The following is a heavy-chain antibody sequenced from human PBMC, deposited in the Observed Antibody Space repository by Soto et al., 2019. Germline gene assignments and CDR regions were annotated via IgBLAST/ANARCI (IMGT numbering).Heavy chain of an antibody. J-gene: IGHJ4*02. Sequence: SETLSLTCTVSGGSISSGGYYWSWIRQHPGKGLEWIGYIYYSGSTYYNPSLKSRVTISVDTSKSQFSLKLSSVTAADTAVYYCASGQQLVRNYWGQGTLVTVSS. D-gene: IGHD6-13*01. CDR1: GGSISSGGYY. V-gene: IGHV4-31*03. CDR2: IYYSGST. CDR3: ASGQQLVRNY.